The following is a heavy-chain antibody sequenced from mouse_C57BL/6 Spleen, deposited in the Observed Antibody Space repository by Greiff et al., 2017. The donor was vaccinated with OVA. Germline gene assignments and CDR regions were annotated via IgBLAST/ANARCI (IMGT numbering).Heavy chain of an antibody. D-gene: IGHD4-1*01. V-gene: IGHV1-69*01. J-gene: IGHJ2*01. CDR2: LDPSDSYT. CDR3: ARANWDVGDYFDY. Sequence: QVQLQQPGAELVMPGASVKLSCKASGYTFTSYWMHWVKQRPGQGLEWIGELDPSDSYTNYNQKFKGKSTLTVDKSSSTAYMQLSSLTSEDSAVYYCARANWDVGDYFDYWGQGTTLTVSS. CDR1: GYTFTSYW.